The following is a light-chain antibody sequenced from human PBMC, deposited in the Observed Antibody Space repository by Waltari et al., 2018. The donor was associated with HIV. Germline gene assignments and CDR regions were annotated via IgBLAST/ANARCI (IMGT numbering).Light chain of an antibody. CDR3: SSYGDSLKIL. CDR1: SSDIGAYAF. Sequence: SALTQPPSASGSLGQSVTISCTASSSDIGAYAFVSWFQQHPHSAPKLLLYEVSRRPSTVSDRFSGSRSGNTAFLTVAGLQPDDEATYFCSSYGDSLKILFGGGTNVTIL. V-gene: IGLV2-8*01. CDR2: EVS. J-gene: IGLJ3*02.